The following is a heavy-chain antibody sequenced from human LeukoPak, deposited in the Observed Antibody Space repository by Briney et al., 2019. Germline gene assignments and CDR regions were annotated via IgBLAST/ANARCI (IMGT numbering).Heavy chain of an antibody. Sequence: GGSLRLSCTASGFTVSSNYMSWVRQAPGKGLEWVSVIWSGGNTYYADSVKGRFTISRDNSKNTLYLQMNSLRAEDTAVYYCAGRSRDYGAAFDYWGQGTLVTVSS. CDR1: GFTVSSNY. J-gene: IGHJ4*02. CDR2: IWSGGNT. D-gene: IGHD4/OR15-4a*01. V-gene: IGHV3-53*01. CDR3: AGRSRDYGAAFDY.